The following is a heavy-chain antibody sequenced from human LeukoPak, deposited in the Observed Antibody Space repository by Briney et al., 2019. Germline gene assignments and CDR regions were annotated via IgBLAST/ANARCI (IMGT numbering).Heavy chain of an antibody. CDR1: GGSISSSSYS. D-gene: IGHD5-24*01. CDR3: ARVSPGPMATISGYFDY. CDR2: IYYSGST. V-gene: IGHV4-61*01. J-gene: IGHJ4*02. Sequence: SETLSLTCTVSGGSISSSSYSWSWIRQPPGKGLEWIGYIYYSGSTNYNPSLKSRVTISVDTSKNQFSLKLSSVTAADTAVYYCARVSPGPMATISGYFDYWGQGTLVTVSS.